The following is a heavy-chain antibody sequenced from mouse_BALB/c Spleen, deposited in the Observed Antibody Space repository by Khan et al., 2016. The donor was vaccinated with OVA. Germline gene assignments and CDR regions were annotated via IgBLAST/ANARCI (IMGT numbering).Heavy chain of an antibody. Sequence: EVELVESGGDLVKPGGSLKLSCAASGFTFSTYAMSWVRQTPDKRLEWVATISSGGDYLYYPDSVKGRFTISRDNANNTLYLQMSSLRSEDTAMYYCARHNYGPFAYWGQGTLVTVSA. CDR1: GFTFSTYA. CDR3: ARHNYGPFAY. CDR2: ISSGGDYL. D-gene: IGHD1-1*01. J-gene: IGHJ3*01. V-gene: IGHV5-6*01.